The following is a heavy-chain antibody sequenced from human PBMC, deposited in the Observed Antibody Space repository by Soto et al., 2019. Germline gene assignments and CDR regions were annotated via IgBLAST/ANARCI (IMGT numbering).Heavy chain of an antibody. CDR1: GYTFTGYY. CDR2: INPNSGGT. D-gene: IGHD3-22*01. CDR3: ARSRDYYDSSAYYSY. V-gene: IGHV1-2*04. J-gene: IGHJ4*02. Sequence: ASVKASCKACGYTFTGYYMNWVRQAPGHGLQWMGWINPNSGGTNYAQKFQGWVTMTRDTSISTAYMELSRLRSDDTPVHYCARSRDYYDSSAYYSYWGQGALATVSS.